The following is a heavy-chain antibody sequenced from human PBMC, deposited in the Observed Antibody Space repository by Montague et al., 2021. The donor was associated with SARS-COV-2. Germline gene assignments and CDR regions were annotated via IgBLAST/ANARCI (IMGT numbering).Heavy chain of an antibody. CDR1: GISFDTYA. J-gene: IGHJ4*02. CDR2: TSGSST. D-gene: IGHD3-3*01. CDR3: AMGGPGFGDFWSGWMYYFDS. Sequence: SLRLSCAASGISFDTYAMSWVRQTPGSLLEWVASTSGSSTFHAGSVMGRFTISRVKSKNTLYLQMNSLSAEDTAVYYCAMGGPGFGDFWSGWMYYFDSWGQGTLVTVSS. V-gene: IGHV3-23*01.